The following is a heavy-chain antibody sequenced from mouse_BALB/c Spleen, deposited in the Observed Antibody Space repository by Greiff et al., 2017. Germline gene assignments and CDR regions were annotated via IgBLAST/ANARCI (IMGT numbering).Heavy chain of an antibody. CDR3: ARAAIGNYFDY. CDR2: INSNGGST. J-gene: IGHJ2*01. V-gene: IGHV5-6-3*01. D-gene: IGHD3-1*01. CDR1: GFTFSSYG. Sequence: EVMLLESGGGLVQPGGSLKLSCAASGFTFSSYGMSWVRQTPDKRLELVATINSNGGSTYYPDSVKGRFTISRDNAKNTLYLQMSSLKSEDTAMYYCARAAIGNYFDYWGQGTTLTVSS.